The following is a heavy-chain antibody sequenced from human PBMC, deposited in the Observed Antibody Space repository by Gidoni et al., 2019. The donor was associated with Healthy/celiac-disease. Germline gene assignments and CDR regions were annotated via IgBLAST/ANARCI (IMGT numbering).Heavy chain of an antibody. D-gene: IGHD5-18*01. Sequence: LQLQESGPGLVKPSETLSLTCTVSGCSISSSSYYWGWIRQPPGKGLEGIGSIYYSGSTYENPSLKSRLTIAVDTSKNQFSLRLSCVTAADAAVYYCARQSTLQLWCAVGPTNFNYWGQGTLVTVSS. V-gene: IGHV4-39*01. CDR1: GCSISSSSYY. CDR2: IYYSGST. CDR3: ARQSTLQLWCAVGPTNFNY. J-gene: IGHJ4*02.